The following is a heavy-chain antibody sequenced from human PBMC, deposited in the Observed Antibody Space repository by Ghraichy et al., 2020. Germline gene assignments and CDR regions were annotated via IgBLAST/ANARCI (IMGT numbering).Heavy chain of an antibody. CDR1: GFTFSSYS. J-gene: IGHJ6*02. D-gene: IGHD3-16*01. CDR2: ISSSSSYI. CDR3: ARATQEGAFKPYYYGKDV. V-gene: IGHV3-21*01. Sequence: GESLNISCAASGFTFSSYSMNWVRQAPGKGLEWVSSISSSSSYIYYADSVKGRFTISRDNAKNSLYLQMNSLRAEDTAVYYCARATQEGAFKPYYYGKDVWGQGTTVTVSS.